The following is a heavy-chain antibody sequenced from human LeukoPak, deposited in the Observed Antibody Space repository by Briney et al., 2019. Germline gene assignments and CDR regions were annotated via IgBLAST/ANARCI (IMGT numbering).Heavy chain of an antibody. CDR3: AKGEVGTTTKHFDY. D-gene: IGHD1-26*01. CDR1: GFRFSSNI. Sequence: PGGSLRLSRVASGFRFSSNIMGWVRQAPGKGLECVSAISGSSGRTYSADSVKGRFAISRDNSKNTLYLQMNSLRAEDTAVYYCAKGEVGTTTKHFDYWGQGTLVTVSS. J-gene: IGHJ4*02. CDR2: ISGSSGRT. V-gene: IGHV3-23*01.